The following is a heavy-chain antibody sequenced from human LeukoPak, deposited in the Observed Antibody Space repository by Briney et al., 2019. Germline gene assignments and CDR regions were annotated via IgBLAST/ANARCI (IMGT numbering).Heavy chain of an antibody. CDR2: IYHSGST. CDR3: ARVLSGSNFDY. V-gene: IGHV4-34*01. CDR1: GGSFSGYY. D-gene: IGHD3-22*01. J-gene: IGHJ4*02. Sequence: NPSETLSLTCAVYGGSFSGYYWSWLRQPPGKGLEWIAEIYHSGSTNYNPSLKSRVTISVDKSKNQFSLRLSSVTAADTAVYYCARVLSGSNFDYWGQGTLVTVSS.